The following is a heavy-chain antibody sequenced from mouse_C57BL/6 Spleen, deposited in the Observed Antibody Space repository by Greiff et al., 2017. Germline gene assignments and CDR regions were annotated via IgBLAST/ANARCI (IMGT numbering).Heavy chain of an antibody. Sequence: EVKLVESGEGLVKPGGSLKLSCAASGFTFSSYAMSWVRQTPEKRLEWVAYISSGGDYIYYADTVKGRFTISRDNARNTLYLQMSSLKSEDTAMYYCTRDDGYYEGAGYYAMDYWGQGTSVTVSS. J-gene: IGHJ4*01. CDR2: ISSGGDYI. D-gene: IGHD2-3*01. CDR1: GFTFSSYA. CDR3: TRDDGYYEGAGYYAMDY. V-gene: IGHV5-9-1*02.